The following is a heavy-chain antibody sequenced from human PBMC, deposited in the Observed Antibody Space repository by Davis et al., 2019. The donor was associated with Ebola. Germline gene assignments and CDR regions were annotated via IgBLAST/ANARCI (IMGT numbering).Heavy chain of an antibody. CDR2: IIPIFGTT. CDR1: GGTFSSYF. V-gene: IGHV1-69*06. Sequence: AASVKVSCKASGGTFSSYFISWVRQAPGQGLEWMGRIIPIFGTTNYAQKFQGRVTISVDTSKNQFSLKLSSVTAADTAVYYCAGDNYAPPLYGMDVWGKGTTVTVSS. CDR3: AGDNYAPPLYGMDV. J-gene: IGHJ6*04. D-gene: IGHD1-7*01.